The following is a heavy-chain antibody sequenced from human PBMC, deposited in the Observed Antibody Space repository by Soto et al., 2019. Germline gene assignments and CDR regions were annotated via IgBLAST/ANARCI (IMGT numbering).Heavy chain of an antibody. D-gene: IGHD6-19*01. CDR2: INPITGDT. CDR1: GYTFTGYY. CDR3: AKDSGSGWNFDS. J-gene: IGHJ4*02. Sequence: QVQLVQSGAEVKKPGASVEVSCKASGYTFTGYYMHWVRQAPGQGLEWMGWINPITGDTKYTQKFQGRVTMTGDTSMNTAYMELSRLTSDDTAVFYCAKDSGSGWNFDSWGQGTLVTVSS. V-gene: IGHV1-2*02.